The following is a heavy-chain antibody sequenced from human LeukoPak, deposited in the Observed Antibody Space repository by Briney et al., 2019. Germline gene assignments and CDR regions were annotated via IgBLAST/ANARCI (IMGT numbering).Heavy chain of an antibody. V-gene: IGHV3-21*01. CDR2: ISSSSSYI. Sequence: GGSLRLSCAASGFTFSSDSMNWVRQAPGKGLEWVSSISSSSSYIYYADSVKGRFTISRDNAKNALYLQMNSLRAGDTAVYYCARFRPSYGLGSYGGNFDFWGRGTLVTVFS. D-gene: IGHD3-10*01. J-gene: IGHJ2*01. CDR3: ARFRPSYGLGSYGGNFDF. CDR1: GFTFSSDS.